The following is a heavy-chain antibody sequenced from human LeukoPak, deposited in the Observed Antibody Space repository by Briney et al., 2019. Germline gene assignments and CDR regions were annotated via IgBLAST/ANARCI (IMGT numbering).Heavy chain of an antibody. CDR2: IYHSGST. V-gene: IGHV4-59*08. Sequence: SETLSLTCSVSGGFNTHYYWSWIRQPPGKGLEWIGYIYHSGSTNYNPSLKSRVTISVDTSKNQFSLKLSSVTAADTAVYYCARRRGYDSSGYYFDYWGQGTLVTVSS. CDR3: ARRRGYDSSGYYFDY. D-gene: IGHD3-22*01. CDR1: GGFNTHYY. J-gene: IGHJ4*02.